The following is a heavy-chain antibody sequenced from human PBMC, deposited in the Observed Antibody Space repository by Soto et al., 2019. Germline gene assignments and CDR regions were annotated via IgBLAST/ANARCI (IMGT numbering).Heavy chain of an antibody. J-gene: IGHJ3*02. CDR2: TYDGVIF. Sequence: QVQLQESGPGLVNPSETLALTCDVSGASISKNWWSWVRQPPGKGLEWIGETYDGVIFNYNPTLRGRVSISIDRSKNQYFLQLTSVTAADTAAYSCARGTWHAFDIWGQGTMVTVSS. V-gene: IGHV4-4*02. D-gene: IGHD5-12*01. CDR1: GASISKNW. CDR3: ARGTWHAFDI.